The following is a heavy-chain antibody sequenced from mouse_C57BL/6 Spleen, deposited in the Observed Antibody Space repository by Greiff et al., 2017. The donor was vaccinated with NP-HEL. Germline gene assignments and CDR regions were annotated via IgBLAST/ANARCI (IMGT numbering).Heavy chain of an antibody. V-gene: IGHV5-17*01. Sequence: VQRVESGGGLVKPGGSLKLSCAASGFTFSDYGMHWVRQAPEKGLEWVAYISSGSSTIYYADTVKGRFTISRDNAKNTLFLQMTSLRSEDTAMYYCARLSYGSSYYFDYWGQGTTLTVSS. D-gene: IGHD1-1*01. CDR1: GFTFSDYG. CDR2: ISSGSSTI. J-gene: IGHJ2*01. CDR3: ARLSYGSSYYFDY.